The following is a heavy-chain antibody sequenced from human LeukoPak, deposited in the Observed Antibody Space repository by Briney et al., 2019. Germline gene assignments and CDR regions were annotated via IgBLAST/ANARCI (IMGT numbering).Heavy chain of an antibody. CDR2: IRYDGSNK. V-gene: IGHV3-30*02. CDR3: AKDQLQSYYLQH. CDR1: GFTFSSYG. D-gene: IGHD4-11*01. J-gene: IGHJ1*01. Sequence: GRSLRLSCAASGFTFSSYGMHWVRQAPGKGLEWVAFIRYDGSNKYYADSVKGRFTISRDNSKNTLYLQMNSLRAEDTAVYYCAKDQLQSYYLQHWGQGTLVTVSS.